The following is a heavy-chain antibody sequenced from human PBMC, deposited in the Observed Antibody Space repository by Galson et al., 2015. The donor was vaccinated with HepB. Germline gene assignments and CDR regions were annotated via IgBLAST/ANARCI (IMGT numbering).Heavy chain of an antibody. D-gene: IGHD6-13*01. Sequence: ETLSLTCTVSGGSVSSGSYYWSWVRQPPGKGLEWIGYIYYSGSTNYNPSLKSRVTISVDTSKNQFSLKLSSVTAADTAVYYCARGGIGQQLGGWGQGTLVTVSS. CDR3: ARGGIGQQLGG. CDR2: IYYSGST. CDR1: GGSVSSGSYY. V-gene: IGHV4-61*01. J-gene: IGHJ4*02.